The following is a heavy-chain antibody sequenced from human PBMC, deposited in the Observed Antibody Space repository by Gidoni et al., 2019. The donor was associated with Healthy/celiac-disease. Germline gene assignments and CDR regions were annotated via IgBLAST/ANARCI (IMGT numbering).Heavy chain of an antibody. CDR1: GFTFSSYS. Sequence: EVQLVESGGGLVKPGGSLRLSCAASGFTFSSYSMNWVRQAPGKGLEWVSSISRSSSYIYDADSVKGRFTISRDNAKNSLYLQMNSLRAEDTAVYYCARVHQSDTAMEDAFDIWGQGTNGHRLF. V-gene: IGHV3-21*01. J-gene: IGHJ3*02. CDR3: ARVHQSDTAMEDAFDI. CDR2: ISRSSSYI. D-gene: IGHD5-18*01.